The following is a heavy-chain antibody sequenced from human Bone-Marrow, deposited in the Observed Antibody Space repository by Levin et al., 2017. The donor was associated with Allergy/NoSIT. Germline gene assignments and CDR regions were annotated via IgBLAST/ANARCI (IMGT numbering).Heavy chain of an antibody. V-gene: IGHV5-51*01. J-gene: IGHJ6*02. CDR3: ARRCSGGSCYSGNSYGMDV. Sequence: ASVKVSCKGSGYNFVTSWIGWVRQMPGKGLEWMGVIYPGDSDTRYSPSFQDQVTISADKSINTAYLQWSSLKASDTAMYYCARRCSGGSCYSGNSYGMDVWGQGTTVIVSS. CDR1: GYNFVTSW. D-gene: IGHD2-15*01. CDR2: IYPGDSDT.